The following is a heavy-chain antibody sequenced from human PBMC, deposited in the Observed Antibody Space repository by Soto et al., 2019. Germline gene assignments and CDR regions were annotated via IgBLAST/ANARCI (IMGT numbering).Heavy chain of an antibody. CDR1: GFTFSSYG. CDR3: ARDLASYIAAEYYYYYYGMDV. V-gene: IGHV3-33*01. Sequence: QVQLVESGGGVVQPGRSLRLSCAASGFTFSSYGMHWVRQAPGKGLEWVAVIWYDGSNKYYADSVKGRFTISRDNSKNTLYLQMNSLRAEDTAVYYCARDLASYIAAEYYYYYYGMDVLGQGTTVTVSS. CDR2: IWYDGSNK. D-gene: IGHD6-13*01. J-gene: IGHJ6*02.